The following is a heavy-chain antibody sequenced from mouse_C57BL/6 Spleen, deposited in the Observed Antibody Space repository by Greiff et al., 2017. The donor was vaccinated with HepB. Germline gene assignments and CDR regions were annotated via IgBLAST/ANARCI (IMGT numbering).Heavy chain of an antibody. CDR1: GYTFTDYY. CDR3: ARSYGSRRAWFAY. Sequence: VQLQQSGPELVKPGASVKISCKASGYTFTDYYMNWVKQSHGKSLEWIGDINPNNGGTSYNQKFKGKATLTVDKSSSTAYMELRSLTSEDSAVYYCARSYGSRRAWFAYWGQGTLVTVSA. D-gene: IGHD1-1*01. J-gene: IGHJ3*01. CDR2: INPNNGGT. V-gene: IGHV1-26*01.